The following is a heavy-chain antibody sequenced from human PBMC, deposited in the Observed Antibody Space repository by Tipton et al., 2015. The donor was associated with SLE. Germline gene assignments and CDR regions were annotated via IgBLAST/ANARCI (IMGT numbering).Heavy chain of an antibody. V-gene: IGHV4-59*07. CDR3: ARSMLTTKRVFDY. J-gene: IGHJ4*02. CDR2: VFYTGST. D-gene: IGHD3-16*01. CDR1: GDSLIKYY. Sequence: TLSLTCIVSGDSLIKYYWNLFRQSPGKRLEWIGYVFYTGSTNYNPSFKSRVTISVDTSTNQFSLMLSSVTAADTAVYYCARSMLTTKRVFDYWGQGTLVTVSS.